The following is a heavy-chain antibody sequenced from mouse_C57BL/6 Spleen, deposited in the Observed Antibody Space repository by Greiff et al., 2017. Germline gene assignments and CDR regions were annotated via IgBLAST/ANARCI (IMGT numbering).Heavy chain of an antibody. J-gene: IGHJ4*01. CDR1: GYTFTSYW. D-gene: IGHD1-1*01. V-gene: IGHV1-64*01. Sequence: VQLQQPGAELVKPGASVKLSCKASGYTFTSYWMYWVKQRPGQGLEWIGMIHPNSGSTNYNEKFKSKATLTVDKSSSTAYMQLSSLTSEDSAVYYCASDGSSHYYAMDYWGQGTSVTVSS. CDR3: ASDGSSHYYAMDY. CDR2: IHPNSGST.